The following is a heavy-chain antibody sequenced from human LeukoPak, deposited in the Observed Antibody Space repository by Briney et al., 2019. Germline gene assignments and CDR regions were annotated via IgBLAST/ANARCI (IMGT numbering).Heavy chain of an antibody. CDR2: IIPIFGTA. CDR1: GGTFSSYA. J-gene: IGHJ4*02. D-gene: IGHD3-10*01. CDR3: ARGRFGELSYFDY. Sequence: SVKVSCKASGGTFSSYAISWVRQAPGQGLEWMGGIIPIFGTANYAQKFQGRVTITADESTSTAYMELSSLRSEDTALYYCARGRFGELSYFDYWGQGTLVTVSS. V-gene: IGHV1-69*01.